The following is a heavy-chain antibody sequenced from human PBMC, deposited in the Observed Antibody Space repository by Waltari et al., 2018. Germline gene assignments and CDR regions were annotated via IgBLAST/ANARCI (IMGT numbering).Heavy chain of an antibody. D-gene: IGHD3-3*01. J-gene: IGHJ4*02. Sequence: QVQLVESGGGVVQPGRSLRLSCAASGFTFSSYAIHLVLQAPGKGLEWLAVIAYDGSNKYYADSVKGRFTISRDNSKNALYLQMNSLRPEDTAVYHCARGPGGLRFLEWFPLDFDYWGQGTLVTVSS. CDR1: GFTFSSYA. V-gene: IGHV3-30*01. CDR3: ARGPGGLRFLEWFPLDFDY. CDR2: IAYDGSNK.